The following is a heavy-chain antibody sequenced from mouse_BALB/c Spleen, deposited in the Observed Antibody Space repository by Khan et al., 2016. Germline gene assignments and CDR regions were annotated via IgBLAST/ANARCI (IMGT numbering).Heavy chain of an antibody. CDR1: GFSLTSYG. CDR3: ARDGYYAMDY. Sequence: QVQLKESGPGLVAPSQSLSITCTVSGFSLTSYGVHWVRQPPGKGLEWLGLIWAGGSTTYNSALMSRLSISTDNSKSQVFLKMNSLQTDDTAMYYCARDGYYAMDYWGQGTSVTVSS. V-gene: IGHV2-9*02. CDR2: IWAGGST. J-gene: IGHJ4*01.